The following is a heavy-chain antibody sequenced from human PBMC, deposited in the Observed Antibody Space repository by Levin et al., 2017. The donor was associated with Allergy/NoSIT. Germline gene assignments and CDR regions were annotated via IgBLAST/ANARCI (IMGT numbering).Heavy chain of an antibody. CDR2: IGTAGDT. D-gene: IGHD2-2*02. V-gene: IGHV3-13*01. CDR1: GFTFSSYD. J-gene: IGHJ3*02. CDR3: ARALYGVDAFDI. Sequence: GGSLRLSCAASGFTFSSYDMHWVRQATGKGLEWVSAIGTAGDTYYPGSVKGRFTISRENAKNSLYLQMNSLRAGDTAVYYCARALYGVDAFDIWGQGTMVTVSS.